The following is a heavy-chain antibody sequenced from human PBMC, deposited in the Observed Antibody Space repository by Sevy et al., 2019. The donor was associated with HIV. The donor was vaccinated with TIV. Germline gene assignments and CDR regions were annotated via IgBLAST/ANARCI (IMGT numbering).Heavy chain of an antibody. CDR2: INSGSNTK. V-gene: IGHV3-48*02. Sequence: GGSLRFSCVASEFIFSSYSMNWVRQAPGKGLEWVAYINSGSNTKYYADSVKGRFTISRDNAKNSLNLQMNSLRDEDTAVYYCARDMDYGVIGDYWGQGTLVTVSS. CDR1: EFIFSSYS. D-gene: IGHD4-17*01. J-gene: IGHJ4*02. CDR3: ARDMDYGVIGDY.